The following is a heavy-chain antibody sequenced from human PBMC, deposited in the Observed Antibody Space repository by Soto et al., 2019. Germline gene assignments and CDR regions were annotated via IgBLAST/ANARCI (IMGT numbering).Heavy chain of an antibody. J-gene: IGHJ6*02. CDR3: ARGVVAATDPNYYDMDA. CDR2: IYHSGST. V-gene: IGHV4-4*02. Sequence: SETLSLTCAVSGGSISSSNWWSWVRQPPGKGLEWIGEIYHSGSTNYNPSLKSRVTISVDKSKNQFSLKLSSVTAADTAVYYCARGVVAATDPNYYDMDALGQGTTVTVSS. D-gene: IGHD2-15*01. CDR1: GGSISSSNW.